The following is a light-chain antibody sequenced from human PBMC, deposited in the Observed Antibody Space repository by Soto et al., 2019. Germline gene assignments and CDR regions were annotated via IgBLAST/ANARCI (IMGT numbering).Light chain of an antibody. J-gene: IGLJ3*02. CDR2: EVS. Sequence: QSALTQPASVSGSPGQSITISCTGTSSDVGGYAYVSWYQHHPGKAPKLMIYEVSNRPSGVSNRFSGSKSGNTASLTISGLQAADEADYYCSAYTSTFRVFGGGTQLTVL. CDR3: SAYTSTFRV. V-gene: IGLV2-14*01. CDR1: SSDVGGYAY.